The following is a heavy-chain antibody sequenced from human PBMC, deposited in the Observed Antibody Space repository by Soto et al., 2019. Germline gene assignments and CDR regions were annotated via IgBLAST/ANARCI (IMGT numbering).Heavy chain of an antibody. D-gene: IGHD5-18*01. Sequence: GGSLRLSCAASGFTFSSYGMHWVRQAPGKGLEWVAVISYDGSNKYYADSVKGRFTISRDNSKNTLYLQMNSLRAEDTAVYYCARENSVQAWLHHFDHWGLGTLVTVSS. CDR1: GFTFSSYG. CDR3: ARENSVQAWLHHFDH. CDR2: ISYDGSNK. V-gene: IGHV3-30*03. J-gene: IGHJ4*02.